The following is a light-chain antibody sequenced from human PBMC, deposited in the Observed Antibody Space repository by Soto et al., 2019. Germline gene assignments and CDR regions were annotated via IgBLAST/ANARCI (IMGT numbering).Light chain of an antibody. CDR3: ASWDDRLKGYV. Sequence: QSPLNQPPSVSGTPGQRFIISCSGSISNIGSNSVNWYQQLPGTAPKLLIYINDQRPSGVPDRFSGSTSGTSVSLAISGLQSEDEADYYCASWDDRLKGYVFGTGTKVTVL. CDR2: IND. CDR1: ISNIGSNS. J-gene: IGLJ1*01. V-gene: IGLV1-44*01.